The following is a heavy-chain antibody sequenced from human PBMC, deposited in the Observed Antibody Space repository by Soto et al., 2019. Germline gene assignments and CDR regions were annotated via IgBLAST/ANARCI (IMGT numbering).Heavy chain of an antibody. CDR3: VTGQEVSVADI. V-gene: IGHV3-11*05. Sequence: QAQLVQSGGDLVKPGGSLRLSCVASGFTVSAYYMAWIRQAPGKAPEWISYINGDSRFIKYADSVKGRFTISRDNAKNSLFLQMNSLRSEDPAVYFCVTGQEVSVADILGQGTMVIVSS. CDR2: INGDSRFI. J-gene: IGHJ3*02. D-gene: IGHD2-21*01. CDR1: GFTVSAYY.